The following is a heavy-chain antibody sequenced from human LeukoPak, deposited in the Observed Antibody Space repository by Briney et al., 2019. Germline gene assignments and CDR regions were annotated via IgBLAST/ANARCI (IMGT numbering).Heavy chain of an antibody. CDR2: IYYSGST. CDR3: ARRSPFMALDY. Sequence: SETLSLTCTVSGGSISSYYWSWIRQPPGKGLEWIGYIYYSGSTNYNPSLKSRVTISVDTSKNQFSLKLSSVTAADTAVYYCARRSPFMALDYWGQGTLVTVSS. D-gene: IGHD5-24*01. V-gene: IGHV4-59*08. J-gene: IGHJ4*02. CDR1: GGSISSYY.